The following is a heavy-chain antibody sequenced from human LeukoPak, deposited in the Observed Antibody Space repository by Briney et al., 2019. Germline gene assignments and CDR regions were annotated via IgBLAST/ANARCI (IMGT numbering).Heavy chain of an antibody. CDR1: GFTFSSYA. CDR2: ISGSGGST. Sequence: PGGSLRLSCAASGFTFSSYAMSWVRQAPGKGLEWVSAISGSGGSTYYADSVEGRFTISRDNSKNTLYLQMNSLRAEDTAVYYCAKRRDGPFGYSPGYFDYWGQGTLVTVSS. D-gene: IGHD3-22*01. V-gene: IGHV3-23*01. J-gene: IGHJ4*02. CDR3: AKRRDGPFGYSPGYFDY.